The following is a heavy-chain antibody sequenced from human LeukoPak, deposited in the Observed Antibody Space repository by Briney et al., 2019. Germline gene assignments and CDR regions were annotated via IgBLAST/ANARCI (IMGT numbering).Heavy chain of an antibody. V-gene: IGHV1-2*02. J-gene: IGHJ4*02. CDR2: IDPNSGGT. D-gene: IGHD1-26*01. Sequence: ASVKVSCKASGHTFTGYFIHWVRQAPGQGLEWMGWIDPNSGGTNYAQRFRGRVTMTRDTSITTAYMDLSSLTSDDTAVYYCVTENRWAGATAHFDFWGQGTLVTVSS. CDR1: GHTFTGYF. CDR3: VTENRWAGATAHFDF.